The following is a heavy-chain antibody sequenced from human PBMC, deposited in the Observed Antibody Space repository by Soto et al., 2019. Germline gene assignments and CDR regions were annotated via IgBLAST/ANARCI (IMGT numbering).Heavy chain of an antibody. CDR3: AKDRLESGLGEVDY. Sequence: QVQLVESGGGVVQPGRSLRLSCAASGFTFSNNGMHWVRQAPGKGLEWVADISYDGSKKYYVESVKGRFTISRDNSKNTLYLQMNSLRPEDTAVYYCAKDRLESGLGEVDYWGQGALVTVSS. CDR1: GFTFSNNG. J-gene: IGHJ4*02. D-gene: IGHD3-16*01. V-gene: IGHV3-30*18. CDR2: ISYDGSKK.